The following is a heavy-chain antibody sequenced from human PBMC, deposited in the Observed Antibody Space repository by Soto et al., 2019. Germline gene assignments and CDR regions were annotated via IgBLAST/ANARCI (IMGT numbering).Heavy chain of an antibody. CDR1: GGSISSSTW. J-gene: IGHJ4*02. V-gene: IGHV4-4*02. CDR3: ARVLSGWSGPN. Sequence: QVQLQESGPGLVKPSGTLSLTCAVSGGSISSSTWWSWVRQPPGKGLEWIREIYNSGSTNHNPSLKSRVTLSVDKTKIQFSLNLSSVSGADTAVYYCARVLSGWSGPNWGEGTLVTVSS. CDR2: IYNSGST. D-gene: IGHD6-19*01.